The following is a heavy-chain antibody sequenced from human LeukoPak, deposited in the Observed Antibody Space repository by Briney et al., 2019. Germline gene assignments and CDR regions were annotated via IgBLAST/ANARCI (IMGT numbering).Heavy chain of an antibody. V-gene: IGHV3-48*04. Sequence: GGSLRLSCAASGFTFSSYSMNWVRQAPGKGLEWLSYINSGIGIIHYADSVKGRFTISRDNAKNSLYLQMNSLRAEDTAVYYCARGGRNYYDSSGYPQDYWGQGTLVTVSS. D-gene: IGHD3-22*01. CDR2: INSGIGII. J-gene: IGHJ4*02. CDR1: GFTFSSYS. CDR3: ARGGRNYYDSSGYPQDY.